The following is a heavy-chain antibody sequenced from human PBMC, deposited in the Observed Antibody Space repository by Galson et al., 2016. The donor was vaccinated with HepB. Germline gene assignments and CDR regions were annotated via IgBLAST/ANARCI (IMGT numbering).Heavy chain of an antibody. V-gene: IGHV3-15*01. CDR2: IKRDTEGGTS. CDR3: STQTTGTVKDS. J-gene: IGHJ4*02. D-gene: IGHD4-17*01. CDR1: GLPLSDAT. Sequence: LRLSCAVSGLPLSDATMNWVRPAPGKGLEWVGRIKRDTEGGTSDYAAPVKGSFTISRDDSKNTLFLQMNSLKTDDTAVYYCSTQTTGTVKDSWGQGTLVTVSS.